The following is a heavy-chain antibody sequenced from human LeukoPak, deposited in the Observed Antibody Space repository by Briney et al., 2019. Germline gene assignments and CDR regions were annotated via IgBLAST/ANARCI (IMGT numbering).Heavy chain of an antibody. CDR3: ARGSSMVTKRGFDY. D-gene: IGHD2-21*02. CDR2: IYYSGST. Sequence: SEALSLTCTVSGGSISSSYYYWGWIRQPPGKGLEWIGSIYYSGSTYYNPSLKSRVTISVDTSKNQFSLKLRSVTAADTAVYYCARGSSMVTKRGFDYWGQGTLVTVSS. J-gene: IGHJ4*02. V-gene: IGHV4-39*01. CDR1: GGSISSSYYY.